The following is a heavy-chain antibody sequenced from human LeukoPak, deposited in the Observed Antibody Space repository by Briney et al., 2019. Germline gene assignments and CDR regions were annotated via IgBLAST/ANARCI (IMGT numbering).Heavy chain of an antibody. Sequence: LGGSLRLSCAASGLTFNNYALSWVRQAPGKGLEWVSIIGGGGGITWCADSVKGRFTISRDNSKNTVYLQMISRRAEDTAVYYCAKLSGSYFEYWGQGTLVTVSS. J-gene: IGHJ4*02. CDR2: IGGGGGIT. CDR3: AKLSGSYFEY. V-gene: IGHV3-23*01. D-gene: IGHD1-26*01. CDR1: GLTFNNYA.